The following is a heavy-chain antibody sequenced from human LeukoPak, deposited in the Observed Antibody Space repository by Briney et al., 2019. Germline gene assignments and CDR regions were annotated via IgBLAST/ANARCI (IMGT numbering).Heavy chain of an antibody. Sequence: SQTLSLTCTVSGGSISSGDYYWSCIRQPPGEGLEWIGYIYYSGSTYYNPSLKSRVTISVNTSKNQFSLKLSSVTAADTAVYYCARGPHWDDSSGYPFDYWGQGTLVTVSS. CDR1: GGSISSGDYY. CDR2: IYYSGST. D-gene: IGHD3-22*01. CDR3: ARGPHWDDSSGYPFDY. V-gene: IGHV4-30-4*01. J-gene: IGHJ4*02.